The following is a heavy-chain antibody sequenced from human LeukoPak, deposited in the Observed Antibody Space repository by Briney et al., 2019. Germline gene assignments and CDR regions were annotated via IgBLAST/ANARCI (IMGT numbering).Heavy chain of an antibody. D-gene: IGHD6-13*01. CDR1: EFTFVRYA. J-gene: IGHJ6*03. CDR2: ISSSRFKI. CDR3: VRDPSYGSSWYYYMDV. V-gene: IGHV3-48*04. Sequence: GGSLRLSCAASEFTFVRYAMNWVRQAPGKGLEWVSYISSSRFKIVYADSVKGRFTISRDNSKNSLYLQMDSLRVEATAVYYCVRDPSYGSSWYYYMDVWGKGTTVTVSS.